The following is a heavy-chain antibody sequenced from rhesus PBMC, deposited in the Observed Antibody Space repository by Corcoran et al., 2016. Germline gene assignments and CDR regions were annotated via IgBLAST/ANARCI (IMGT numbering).Heavy chain of an antibody. V-gene: IGHV4-165*01. J-gene: IGHJ4*01. CDR3: ARMDSSCFDY. CDR1: GGSFSGYY. CDR2: ISGSSGST. D-gene: IGHD6-13*01. Sequence: QVQLQESGPGLVKPSETLSLTCAVSGGSFSGYYWGWLRQPPGKGLEWIGYISGSSGSTDYNPSLKSRVTISTDTSKDQFSLKLSSVTAADTAVYYCARMDSSCFDYWGQGVLVTVSS.